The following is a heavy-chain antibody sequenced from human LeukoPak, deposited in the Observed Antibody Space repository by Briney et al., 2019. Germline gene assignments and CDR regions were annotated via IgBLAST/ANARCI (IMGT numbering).Heavy chain of an antibody. D-gene: IGHD3-10*01. CDR3: ASSITMVRGVIKFDP. Sequence: SETLSLTCTVSGGSISSYYWSWIRQPPGKGLEWIGYIYYSGSTNYNPSLKSRVTISVDTPKNQFSLKLSSVTAADTAVYYCASSITMVRGVIKFDPWGQGTLVTVSS. CDR2: IYYSGST. J-gene: IGHJ5*02. V-gene: IGHV4-59*08. CDR1: GGSISSYY.